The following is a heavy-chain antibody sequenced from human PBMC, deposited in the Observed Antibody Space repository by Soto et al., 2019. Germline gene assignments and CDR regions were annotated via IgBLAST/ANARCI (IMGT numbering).Heavy chain of an antibody. CDR2: IIPIFGTA. CDR3: ADTYYDFWSGYSYYYYYGMDV. V-gene: IGHV1-69*06. D-gene: IGHD3-3*01. Sequence: SVKVSCKASGGTFSSYAISWVRQAPGQGLEWMGGIIPIFGTANYAQKFQGRVAITADKSTSTAYMELSSLRSEDTAVYYCADTYYDFWSGYSYYYYYGMDVWGQGTTVTVSS. CDR1: GGTFSSYA. J-gene: IGHJ6*02.